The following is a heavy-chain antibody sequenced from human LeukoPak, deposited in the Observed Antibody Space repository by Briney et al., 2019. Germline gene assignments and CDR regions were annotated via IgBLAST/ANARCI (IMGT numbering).Heavy chain of an antibody. CDR2: VYHSGST. D-gene: IGHD1-20*01. CDR3: VRFITGSIADY. Sequence: PSETLSLTCAVSGYSLSSGYHWGWIRQPPGKGLEWLGSVYHSGSTFYNPSLRSRVTMSVDTSQNQFSLMLSSVTATDMAVYYCVRFITGSIADYWGQGTLVTVSS. CDR1: GYSLSSGYH. V-gene: IGHV4-38-2*01. J-gene: IGHJ4*02.